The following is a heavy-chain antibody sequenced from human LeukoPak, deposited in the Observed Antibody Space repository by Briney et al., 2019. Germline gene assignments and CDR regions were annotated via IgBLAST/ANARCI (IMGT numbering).Heavy chain of an antibody. Sequence: GGSLRLSCAASGFTFSGYSMNWVRQAPGKGLEWVSYISSDSGTIYYADSVKGRFTISRDNAKSSLYLQMTSLRDDDTAVYYCARDNLAPHWYFDLWGRGTLVTVSS. V-gene: IGHV3-48*02. CDR2: ISSDSGTI. CDR1: GFTFSGYS. D-gene: IGHD1-14*01. J-gene: IGHJ2*01. CDR3: ARDNLAPHWYFDL.